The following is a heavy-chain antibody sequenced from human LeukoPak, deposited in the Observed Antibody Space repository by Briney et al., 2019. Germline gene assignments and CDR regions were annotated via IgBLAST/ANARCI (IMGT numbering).Heavy chain of an antibody. J-gene: IGHJ4*02. CDR1: GFSFIDAW. CDR2: ITSKTDGGIT. Sequence: GGSLRLSCAASGFSFIDAWMSWVRQAPGKGLEWVGRITSKTDGGITDSAAPVKGRFTVSRDDSKNTLFLQMSSLRTEDTAVYYCATDESNSFFFWGQGTLVTVSS. CDR3: ATDESNSFFF. V-gene: IGHV3-15*01. D-gene: IGHD2/OR15-2a*01.